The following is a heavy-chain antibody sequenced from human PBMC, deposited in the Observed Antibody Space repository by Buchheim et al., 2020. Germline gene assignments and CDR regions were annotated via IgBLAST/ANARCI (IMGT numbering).Heavy chain of an antibody. CDR1: GFTFSSYG. CDR2: ISYDGSNK. CDR3: AKDHYGDYVRAWDC. J-gene: IGHJ4*02. Sequence: QVQLVESGGGVVQPGRSLRLSCAASGFTFSSYGMHWVRQAPGKGLEWVAVISYDGSNKYYADSVKGRFTISRDNSNKTLYLQMNSLRAEDTALYYCAKDHYGDYVRAWDCWGQGTL. D-gene: IGHD4-17*01. V-gene: IGHV3-30*18.